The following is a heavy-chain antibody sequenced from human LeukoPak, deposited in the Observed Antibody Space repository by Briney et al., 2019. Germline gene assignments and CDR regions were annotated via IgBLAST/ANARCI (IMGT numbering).Heavy chain of an antibody. D-gene: IGHD2-15*01. V-gene: IGHV3-23*01. J-gene: IGHJ4*01. CDR2: ISGSGGST. CDR3: AKGSGSSCYGPCDY. Sequence: GGSLRLSCAASGFTFSSYAMSWVRQAPGKGLEWVSAISGSGGSTYYADSVKGRFTISRDNSKNTLYLQMNSLRAEDTAVYYCAKGSGSSCYGPCDYWGQGILVTVSS. CDR1: GFTFSSYA.